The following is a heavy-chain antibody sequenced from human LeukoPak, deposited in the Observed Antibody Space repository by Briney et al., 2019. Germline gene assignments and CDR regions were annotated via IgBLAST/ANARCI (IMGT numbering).Heavy chain of an antibody. CDR2: IIPIFGTA. CDR1: GGTFTSYA. CDR3: ARYGSGWSVDV. Sequence: ASVKVSCKSSGGTFTSYAISWVRQAPGQGLEWMGGIIPIFGTANYAQKVQGRVTITADESTSTAYMELSSLRSEDTAVYYCARYGSGWSVDVWGKGTTVTVSS. D-gene: IGHD6-19*01. J-gene: IGHJ6*04. V-gene: IGHV1-69*13.